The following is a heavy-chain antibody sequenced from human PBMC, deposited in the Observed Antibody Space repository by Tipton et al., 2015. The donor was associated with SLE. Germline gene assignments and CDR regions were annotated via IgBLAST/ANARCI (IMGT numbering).Heavy chain of an antibody. Sequence: TLSLTCTVSGGSISSKNYYWGWIRQPPGKGLEWIGSIHYSGSTYDNPSFKSRVTISVDTSKNQFSLKLSSVTAADTAVYYCARDMGGLRAFDIWGQGTMVTVSS. J-gene: IGHJ3*02. V-gene: IGHV4-39*07. CDR2: IHYSGST. D-gene: IGHD3-16*01. CDR3: ARDMGGLRAFDI. CDR1: GGSISSKNYY.